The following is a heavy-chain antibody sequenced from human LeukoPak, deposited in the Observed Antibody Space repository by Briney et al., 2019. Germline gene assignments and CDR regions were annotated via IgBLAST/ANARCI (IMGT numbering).Heavy chain of an antibody. Sequence: SETLSLTCTVSGGSISSYYWSWIRQPPGKGLEWIGYIYYSGSTNYNPSLKSRVTISVDTSKNQFSLKLSSVTAADTAVYYCARDYHDSSGYYYGWFDPWGQGTLVTVSS. CDR3: ARDYHDSSGYYYGWFDP. J-gene: IGHJ5*02. CDR1: GGSISSYY. D-gene: IGHD3-22*01. CDR2: IYYSGST. V-gene: IGHV4-59*01.